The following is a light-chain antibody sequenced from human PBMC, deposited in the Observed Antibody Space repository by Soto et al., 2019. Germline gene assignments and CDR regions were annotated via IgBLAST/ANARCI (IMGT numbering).Light chain of an antibody. CDR1: ISDVFAYDY. V-gene: IGLV2-14*01. CDR3: SSYTISSTYV. CDR2: EVS. J-gene: IGLJ1*01. Sequence: QSVLTQHPSVCGSPGQSITISCTGTISDVFAYDYVSWYQHHPGKAPKLMIYEVSNRPSGVSTRFSGSKSVNTASLTISGLQAEYEADYYCSSYTISSTYVFGSGTRSPS.